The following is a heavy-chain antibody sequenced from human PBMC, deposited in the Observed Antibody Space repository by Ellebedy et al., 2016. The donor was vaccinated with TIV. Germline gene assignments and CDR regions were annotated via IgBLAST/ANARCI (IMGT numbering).Heavy chain of an antibody. CDR3: ARSVGATDY. J-gene: IGHJ4*02. D-gene: IGHD1-26*01. Sequence: GSLRLXCTVSGASVKSGSHYWSWIRQSPGKEMEWIGYLYYTGSTKYNPSLKRRLRISVDKSKNQLSLRLSSVTAADTAVYYCARSVGATDYWGQGTLVTVSS. CDR1: GASVKSGSHY. V-gene: IGHV4-61*01. CDR2: LYYTGST.